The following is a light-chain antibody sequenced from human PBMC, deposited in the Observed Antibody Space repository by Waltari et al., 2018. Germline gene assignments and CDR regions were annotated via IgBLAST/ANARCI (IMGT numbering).Light chain of an antibody. Sequence: SYELTQPPSASVSPGPTARITCSGDALPKQYAYGYHQKPGHAPVLVIYKDIERPSGIPERFSGSSSGTTVTLTISGVQAEDEADYYCQSADSSGTRVFGGGTKLTVL. CDR1: ALPKQY. CDR2: KDI. J-gene: IGLJ3*02. V-gene: IGLV3-25*03. CDR3: QSADSSGTRV.